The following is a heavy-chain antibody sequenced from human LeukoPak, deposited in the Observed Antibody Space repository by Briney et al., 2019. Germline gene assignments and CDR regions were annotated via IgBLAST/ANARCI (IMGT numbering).Heavy chain of an antibody. CDR3: ARDYYDSSSYYFPGDY. CDR2: ISYDGSNK. J-gene: IGHJ4*02. Sequence: PGGSLRLSCAASGFTFSSYAMHWVRQAPGKGLEWVAVISYDGSNKYYADSVKGRFTISRDNSKNTLYLQMNSLRAEDTAVYYCARDYYDSSSYYFPGDYWGQGTLVTVSS. CDR1: GFTFSSYA. D-gene: IGHD3-22*01. V-gene: IGHV3-30-3*01.